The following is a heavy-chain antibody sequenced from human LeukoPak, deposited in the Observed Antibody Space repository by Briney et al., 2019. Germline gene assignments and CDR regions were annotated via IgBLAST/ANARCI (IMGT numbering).Heavy chain of an antibody. Sequence: PSETLSLTCTVSGGSISSYYWSWIRQPPGKGLEWIGYIYCSGSTNYNPSLKSRVTISVDTSKNQFSLKLSSVTAADTAVYYCARGWGNGYDLGGGDYWGQGTLVTVSS. CDR3: ARGWGNGYDLGGGDY. J-gene: IGHJ4*02. D-gene: IGHD5-12*01. CDR1: GGSISSYY. V-gene: IGHV4-59*01. CDR2: IYCSGST.